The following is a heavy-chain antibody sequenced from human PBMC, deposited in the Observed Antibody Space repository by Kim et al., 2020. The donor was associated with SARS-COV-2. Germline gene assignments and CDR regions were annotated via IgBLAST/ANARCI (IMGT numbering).Heavy chain of an antibody. V-gene: IGHV3-48*03. CDR3: ARDLGGRYCTIGVCYTYDY. J-gene: IGHJ4*02. D-gene: IGHD2-8*01. Sequence: GRFTIPRDNPKNSLYLQMNSLSAEDTAVYYCARDLGGRYCTIGVCYTYDYWGQGTLVTVSS.